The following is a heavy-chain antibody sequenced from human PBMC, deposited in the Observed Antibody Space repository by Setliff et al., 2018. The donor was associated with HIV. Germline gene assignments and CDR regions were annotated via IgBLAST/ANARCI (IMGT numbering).Heavy chain of an antibody. V-gene: IGHV4-31*03. CDR2: IHYSGYT. CDR1: GGSISSGGYY. J-gene: IGHJ4*02. D-gene: IGHD3-3*01. Sequence: SETLSLTCTVSGGSISSGGYYWSWIRQHPGKGLEWIGYIHYSGYTYNNPSLNSRISISVDMSKNKFSLKLSSLTAADTAVYYCARGGLGVVTSFDSWGPGTLVTVSS. CDR3: ARGGLGVVTSFDS.